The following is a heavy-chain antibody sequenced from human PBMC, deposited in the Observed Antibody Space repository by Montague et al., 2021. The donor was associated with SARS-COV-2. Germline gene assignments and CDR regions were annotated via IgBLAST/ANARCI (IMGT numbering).Heavy chain of an antibody. J-gene: IGHJ5*02. CDR3: ARTVLYSGYDYSWFDP. Sequence: TLSLTCAVYGGSFSGYYWNWIRQYPGKGLEWVGYIYNSGTTSCSPSLRSRATISIDTSKNLFSLKLTSVTAADTAVYYCARTVLYSGYDYSWFDPWGQGTPVTVSS. CDR2: IYNSGTT. V-gene: IGHV4-31*11. D-gene: IGHD5-12*01. CDR1: GGSFSGYY.